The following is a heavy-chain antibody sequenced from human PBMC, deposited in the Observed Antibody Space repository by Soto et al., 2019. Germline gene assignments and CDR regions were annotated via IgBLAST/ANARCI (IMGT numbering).Heavy chain of an antibody. CDR3: ARGDGDRYDGNGYLGRH. D-gene: IGHD3-22*01. CDR1: GFTFSSYW. Sequence: EVQLVESGGGLVQPGESLTLSCAASGFTFSSYWMHWVRQAPGKGLVCYADSVKGRLTISRDNAKNTLYLQMNSLRVEDTAVYFCARGDGDRYDGNGYLGRHWGQGTRVTVSS. V-gene: IGHV3-74*01. J-gene: IGHJ4*02.